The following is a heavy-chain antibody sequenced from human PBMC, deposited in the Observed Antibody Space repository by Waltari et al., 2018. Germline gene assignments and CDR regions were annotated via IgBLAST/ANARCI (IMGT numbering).Heavy chain of an antibody. CDR2: IYYSGST. CDR1: GGSLSSYY. Sequence: QVQLQESGPGLVKPSETLSLTCTVSGGSLSSYYWSWIRQPPGKGLEWIGYIYYSGSTNYNPSLKSRVTISVDTSKNQFSLKLSSVTAADTAVYYCARDSGTVTSFFDYWGQGTLVTVSS. J-gene: IGHJ4*02. V-gene: IGHV4-59*01. CDR3: ARDSGTVTSFFDY. D-gene: IGHD4-17*01.